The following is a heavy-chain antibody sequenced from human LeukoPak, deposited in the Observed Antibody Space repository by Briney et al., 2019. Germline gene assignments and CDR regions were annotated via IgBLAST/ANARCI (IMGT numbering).Heavy chain of an antibody. V-gene: IGHV1-2*02. J-gene: IGHJ4*02. Sequence: ASVKVSCKASGYTFTDYYIHWVRQAPGQRLEWLRWIIPHSGDTKYAQKFQGRVTMTRDTSISTAYMELSNLRSDDAAQYYCARDLGGYGAYFDYWGQGTLVTVSS. CDR3: ARDLGGYGAYFDY. D-gene: IGHD4-17*01. CDR2: IIPHSGDT. CDR1: GYTFTDYY.